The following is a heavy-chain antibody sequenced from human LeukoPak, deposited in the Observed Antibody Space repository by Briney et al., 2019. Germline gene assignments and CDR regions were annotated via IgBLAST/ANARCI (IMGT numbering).Heavy chain of an antibody. CDR2: ITGSGDTR. D-gene: IGHD4-17*01. J-gene: IGHJ3*01. Sequence: QPGGSLRLSCVASGITFRNYAVTWVRQAPGKGLEWVSSITGSGDTRRYADSVKDRFTISRDNSVDTLYLQMNSLSAEDTAIYYCGKDPNGDYIGAFDFWGRGTMVTVSS. CDR3: GKDPNGDYIGAFDF. V-gene: IGHV3-23*01. CDR1: GITFRNYA.